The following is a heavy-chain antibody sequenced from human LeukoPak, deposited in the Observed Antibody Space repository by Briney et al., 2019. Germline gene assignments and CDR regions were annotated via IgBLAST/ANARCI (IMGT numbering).Heavy chain of an antibody. CDR3: ARQGITIFEVAFDY. Sequence: SETLSLTCAVSGGSISSSSYYWGWIRQRPGKGLEWIGSIYYGGSTYYNPSLKSRVTISVDTSKNQFSLKLSSVTAADTAVYYCARQGITIFEVAFDYWGQGTQVTVSS. CDR1: GGSISSSSYY. J-gene: IGHJ4*02. V-gene: IGHV4-39*01. CDR2: IYYGGST. D-gene: IGHD3-3*01.